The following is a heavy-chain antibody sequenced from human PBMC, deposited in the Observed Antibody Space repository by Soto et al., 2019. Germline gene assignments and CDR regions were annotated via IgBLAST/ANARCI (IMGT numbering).Heavy chain of an antibody. D-gene: IGHD2-8*01. J-gene: IGHJ4*01. V-gene: IGHV3-21*01. CDR1: GFTFSTYS. CDR3: ATAFCTNGVCYYFFDY. CDR2: ITSSSSNR. Sequence: PGGSLRLSCVHSGFTFSTYSMNWVRQAPGKGLEWVSSITSSSSNRYYGDSVKGRFTISRDNSKSTLYLQMSSLRAEDTAVYYCATAFCTNGVCYYFFDYWGHGTLVTVSS.